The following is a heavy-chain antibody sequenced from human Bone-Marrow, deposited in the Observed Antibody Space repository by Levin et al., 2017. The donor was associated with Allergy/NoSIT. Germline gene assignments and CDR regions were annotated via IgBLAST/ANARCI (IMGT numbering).Heavy chain of an antibody. Sequence: GGSLRLSCAASGFTFSSYAMHWVRQAPGKGLEWVAVISYDGSNKYYADSVKGRFTISRDNSKNTLYLQMNSLRAEDTAVYYCAREGPTTVKPLDYWGQGTLVTVSS. CDR3: AREGPTTVKPLDY. D-gene: IGHD4-17*01. CDR2: ISYDGSNK. CDR1: GFTFSSYA. V-gene: IGHV3-30*04. J-gene: IGHJ4*02.